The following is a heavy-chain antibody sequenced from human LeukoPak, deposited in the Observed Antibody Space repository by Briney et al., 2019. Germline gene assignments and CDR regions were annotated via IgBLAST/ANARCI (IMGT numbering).Heavy chain of an antibody. D-gene: IGHD6-13*01. V-gene: IGHV3-73*01. CDR2: IRSKANSYAT. CDR1: GFSFSGSA. Sequence: PGGSLRLSCAASGFSFSGSAMHWVRQASGKGLEWVGRIRSKANSYATAYAASVKGRFTISRDDSRNTAYLQMNSLKTDDTAVYYCTRARTDSSQTHMVVWGKGTTVTVSS. CDR3: TRARTDSSQTHMVV. J-gene: IGHJ6*03.